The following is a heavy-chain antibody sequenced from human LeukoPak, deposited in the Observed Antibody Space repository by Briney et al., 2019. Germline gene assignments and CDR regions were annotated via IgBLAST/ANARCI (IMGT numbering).Heavy chain of an antibody. CDR3: TTDYVWGTYRYFDY. CDR2: IKSKTHGGTT. J-gene: IGHJ4*02. V-gene: IGHV3-15*01. D-gene: IGHD3-16*02. Sequence: PGGSLRLSCAASGFTFSSYEMNWVRQAPGKGLEWVGRIKSKTHGGTTDYAAPVKGRFTISRDDSKNTLYLQMNSLKTEDTAVYYCTTDYVWGTYRYFDYWGQGTLVTVSS. CDR1: GFTFSSYE.